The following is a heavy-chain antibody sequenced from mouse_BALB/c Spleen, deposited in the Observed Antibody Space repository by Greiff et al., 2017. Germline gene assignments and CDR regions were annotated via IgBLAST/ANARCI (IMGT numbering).Heavy chain of an antibody. J-gene: IGHJ2*01. D-gene: IGHD2-10*02. CDR3: ARERYGNYVGNYFDY. CDR1: GFSLTGYG. V-gene: IGHV2-6-7*01. CDR2: IWGDGST. Sequence: VQRVESGPGLVAPSQSLSITCTVSGFSLTGYGVNWVRQPPGKGLEWLGMIWGDGSTDYNSALKSRLSISKDNSKSQVFLKMNSLQTDDTARYYCARERYGNYVGNYFDYWGQGTTLTVSS.